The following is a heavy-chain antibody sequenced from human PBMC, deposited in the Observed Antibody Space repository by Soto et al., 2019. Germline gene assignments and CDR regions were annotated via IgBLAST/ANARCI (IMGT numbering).Heavy chain of an antibody. J-gene: IGHJ6*02. Sequence: GGSLRLSCAASGFTFSSYGLHWVRQAPGKGLEGGAGIWYDGNNKYKAGSGKGQFPISGDNSKNTLYLQMNSLRAEDTAVYYCARVWSSGWYGGYYYYGMDVWGQGTTVTVSS. CDR2: IWYDGNNK. V-gene: IGHV3-33*01. CDR1: GFTFSSYG. CDR3: ARVWSSGWYGGYYYYGMDV. D-gene: IGHD6-19*01.